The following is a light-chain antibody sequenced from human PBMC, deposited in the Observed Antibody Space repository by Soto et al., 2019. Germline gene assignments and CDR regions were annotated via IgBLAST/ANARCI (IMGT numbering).Light chain of an antibody. V-gene: IGKV1-5*03. Sequence: DIQMTQSPSSLSAAVGDRVTITCRSSRTIIGYLNWYQLKPGKAPKLLIYKASTLESGVPSRFSGSGSGTDFTLTISSLQPDDSATYYCQQYSTYWTFGQGTKVDIK. CDR3: QQYSTYWT. J-gene: IGKJ1*01. CDR1: RTIIGY. CDR2: KAS.